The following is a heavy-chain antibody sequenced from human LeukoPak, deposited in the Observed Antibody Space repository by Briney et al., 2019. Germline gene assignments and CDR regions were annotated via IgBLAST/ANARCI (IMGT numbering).Heavy chain of an antibody. CDR3: VRDVGAVRGEVYFDY. Sequence: GGSLRLSCAASGFTFSTFAMHWVRLSPGKGLEWVSSITGSGPYMLYADSVKHRFTISRDNTKNLLYLEMNSLRTEETAMYFCVRDVGAVRGEVYFDYWGQGTLVTVSS. CDR1: GFTFSTFA. V-gene: IGHV3-21*06. CDR2: ITGSGPYM. J-gene: IGHJ4*02. D-gene: IGHD3-10*01.